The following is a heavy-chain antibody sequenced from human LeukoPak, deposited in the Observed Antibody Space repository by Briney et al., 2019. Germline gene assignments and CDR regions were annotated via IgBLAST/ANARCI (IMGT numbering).Heavy chain of an antibody. D-gene: IGHD3-22*01. V-gene: IGHV3-23*01. Sequence: GGSLRLSCAASGFTFSSCAMSWVRQAPGKGLEWVSLISGSGSSTYYADSAKGRFTISRDNSKNTLYLQMNSLRAEDTAVYYCAETLDIYYYDSSGYGDYYYYGMDVWGQGTTVTVSS. CDR3: AETLDIYYYDSSGYGDYYYYGMDV. CDR2: ISGSGSST. J-gene: IGHJ6*02. CDR1: GFTFSSCA.